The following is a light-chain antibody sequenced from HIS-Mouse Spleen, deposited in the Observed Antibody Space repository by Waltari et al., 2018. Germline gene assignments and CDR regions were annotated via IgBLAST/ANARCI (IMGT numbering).Light chain of an antibody. J-gene: IGLJ2*01. V-gene: IGLV3-10*01. CDR1: PLRKKY. Sequence: SYELTQPPSVSVSPGQTDRITCPGGPLRKKYAYLYPQKSGQAPVLVIYEDSKRPSGIPERFSGSSSGTMATLTISGAQVEDEADYYCYSTDSSGNHRVFGGGTKLTVL. CDR3: YSTDSSGNHRV. CDR2: EDS.